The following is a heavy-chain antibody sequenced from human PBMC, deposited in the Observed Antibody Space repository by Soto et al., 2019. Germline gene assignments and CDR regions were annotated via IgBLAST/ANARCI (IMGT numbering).Heavy chain of an antibody. CDR3: ARCASSCSLGF. CDR2: IYYSGST. J-gene: IGHJ4*02. CDR1: GGPISSYY. Sequence: SETLSLTCTVSGGPISSYYRGWIRQPPGKGLEWIGYIYYSGSTNYNPSLKSRVTISVDTSKNQFSLKLSSVTAADTAVYYCARCASSCSLGFWGQGTLITVS. D-gene: IGHD2-15*01. V-gene: IGHV4-59*08.